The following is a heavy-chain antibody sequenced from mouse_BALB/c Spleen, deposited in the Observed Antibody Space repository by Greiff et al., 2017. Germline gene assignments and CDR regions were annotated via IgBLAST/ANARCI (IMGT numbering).Heavy chain of an antibody. CDR3: AREYYRYDGARYFDY. CDR1: GYTFTDYN. CDR2: INPNNGGT. J-gene: IGHJ2*01. V-gene: IGHV1-18*01. D-gene: IGHD2-14*01. Sequence: EVQLVESGPELVKPGASVKIPCKASGYTFTDYNMDWVKQSHGKSLEWIGDINPNNGGTIYNQKFKGKATLTVDKSSSTAYMELRSLTSEDTAVYYCAREYYRYDGARYFDYWGQGTTLTVSS.